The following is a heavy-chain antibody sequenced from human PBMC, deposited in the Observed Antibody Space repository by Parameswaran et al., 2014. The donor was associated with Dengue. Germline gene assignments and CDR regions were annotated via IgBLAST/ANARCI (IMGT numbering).Heavy chain of an antibody. D-gene: IGHD1-7*01. J-gene: IGHJ4*02. CDR2: ISSNGGST. Sequence: WIRQPPGKGLEYVSAISSNGGSTYYANSVKGRLTISRDNSKNTLYLQMGSLRAEDMAVYYCTRNYDLDYWGQGTLVTVSS. V-gene: IGHV3-64*01. CDR3: TRNYDLDY.